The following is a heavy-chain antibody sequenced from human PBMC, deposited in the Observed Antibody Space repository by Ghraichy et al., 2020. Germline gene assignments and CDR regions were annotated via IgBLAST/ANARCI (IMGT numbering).Heavy chain of an antibody. D-gene: IGHD3-22*01. Sequence: GGSLRLSCAASGFTFSSYGMHWVRQAPGKGLEWVAVIWYDGSNKYYADSVKGRFTISRDNSKNTLYLQMNSLRAEDTAVYYCARDYYDSSGYYSGGYYYYGMDVWGQGTTVTVSS. CDR1: GFTFSSYG. CDR2: IWYDGSNK. CDR3: ARDYYDSSGYYSGGYYYYGMDV. V-gene: IGHV3-33*01. J-gene: IGHJ6*02.